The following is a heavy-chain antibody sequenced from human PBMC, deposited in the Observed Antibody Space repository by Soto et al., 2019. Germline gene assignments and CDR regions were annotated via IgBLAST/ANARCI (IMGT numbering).Heavy chain of an antibody. CDR3: ARKPPAAIQGWAYGMDV. CDR1: GFTVSTNY. Sequence: PSETLRLSCVASGFTVSTNYLSWVRQVPGKGLEWVSVLHGSGSTSYADSVKGRFTISRDNARNTFYLQMNSLRVEDTAVYYCARKPPAAIQGWAYGMDVWGQGTTVTVSS. V-gene: IGHV3-53*01. D-gene: IGHD2-2*01. J-gene: IGHJ6*02. CDR2: LHGSGST.